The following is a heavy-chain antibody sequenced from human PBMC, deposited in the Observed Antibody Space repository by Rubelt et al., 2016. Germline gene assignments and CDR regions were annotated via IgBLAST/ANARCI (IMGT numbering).Heavy chain of an antibody. D-gene: IGHD1-26*01. CDR2: MNGDGTRT. Sequence: EVQLVESGGGLVKPGGSLRLSCVASGFTFSSDWMAWVRQAPGKGLEWVANMNGDGTRTNYADSVKGRFTISRNNSKNTEFLQMSSLEAEETALYYCTRLRTSGTYYYPLDSWGQGTLVTVSS. CDR1: GFTFSSDW. J-gene: IGHJ4*02. CDR3: TRLRTSGTYYYPLDS. V-gene: IGHV3-7*02.